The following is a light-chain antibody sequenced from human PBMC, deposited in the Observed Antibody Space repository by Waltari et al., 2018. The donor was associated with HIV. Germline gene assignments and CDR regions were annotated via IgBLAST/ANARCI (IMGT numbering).Light chain of an antibody. CDR1: SSDVGTYSL. J-gene: IGLJ2*01. CDR3: SSYTSFSTVL. Sequence: QSALTQPASVSGSPAQSITISCTGSSSDVGTYSLVSWYQHHPGKAPKLMIYEGNKRPSGVSNRFSGSKSGNTASLTISGLQAEDEADYYCSSYTSFSTVLFGGGTKLTVL. CDR2: EGN. V-gene: IGLV2-23*03.